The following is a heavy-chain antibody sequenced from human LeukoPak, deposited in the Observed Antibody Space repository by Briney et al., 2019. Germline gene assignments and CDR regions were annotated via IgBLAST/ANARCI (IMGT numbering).Heavy chain of an antibody. CDR3: ARDERFRTVVEGY. CDR2: ISYDGSNK. J-gene: IGHJ4*02. Sequence: GGSLRLSCAASGFTFSSYAMHWVRQAPGKGLEWVAVISYDGSNKYYADSVKGRFTISRDNSKNTLYPQMNSLRAEDTAVYYCARDERFRTVVEGYWGQGTLVTVSS. CDR1: GFTFSSYA. V-gene: IGHV3-30-3*01. D-gene: IGHD4-23*01.